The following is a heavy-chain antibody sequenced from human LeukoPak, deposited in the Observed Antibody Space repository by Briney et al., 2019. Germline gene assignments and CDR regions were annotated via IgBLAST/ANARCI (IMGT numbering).Heavy chain of an antibody. CDR2: ISYDGSNK. CDR1: GFTFSSYG. CDR3: ARDRAESNWTNHTLFDS. V-gene: IGHV3-30*03. J-gene: IGHJ4*02. Sequence: PGRSLRLSCAASGFTFSSYGMHWVRQAPGKGLEWVAVISYDGSNKYYADSVKGRFTISRDNARNTLYLQMNSLRVEDTAIYYCARDRAESNWTNHTLFDSWGQGTPVTVSS. D-gene: IGHD1/OR15-1a*01.